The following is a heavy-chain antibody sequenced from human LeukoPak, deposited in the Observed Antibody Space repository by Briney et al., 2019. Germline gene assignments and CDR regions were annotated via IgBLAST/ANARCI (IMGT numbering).Heavy chain of an antibody. V-gene: IGHV4-59*01. D-gene: IGHD3-3*01. Sequence: SETLSLTCTVSGGSISSYYWSWIRQPPGKGLEWIGYIYYSGSTNYNPSLKSRVTISVDTSKNQFSLKLSSVTAADTAVYYCARTGYYDFWSGLTDAFDIWGQGTMVTVSS. CDR2: IYYSGST. CDR1: GGSISSYY. CDR3: ARTGYYDFWSGLTDAFDI. J-gene: IGHJ3*02.